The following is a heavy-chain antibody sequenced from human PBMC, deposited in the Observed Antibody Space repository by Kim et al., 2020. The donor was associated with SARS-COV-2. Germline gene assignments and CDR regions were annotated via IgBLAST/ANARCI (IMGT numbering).Heavy chain of an antibody. CDR2: IDYSGST. V-gene: IGHV4-39*01. D-gene: IGHD6-19*01. J-gene: IGHJ4*02. Sequence: SETLSLTCTVSGGSISSSSYYWGWIRQPPGKGLEWIGTIDYSGSTYYNPSLKSRVTIFVDMSKNQFSLKLSSATAADTAVYYCARWVAVAGPYYFDYWGQGTLVSVSS. CDR1: GGSISSSSYY. CDR3: ARWVAVAGPYYFDY.